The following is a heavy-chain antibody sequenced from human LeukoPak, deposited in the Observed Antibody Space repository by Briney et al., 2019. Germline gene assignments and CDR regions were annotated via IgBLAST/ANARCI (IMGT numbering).Heavy chain of an antibody. D-gene: IGHD6-19*01. Sequence: PSQTLSLTCTVSGGSISSGSYYWSWIRQPAGKGLEWIGRIYTSGSTNYNPSLKSRVTMSVDTSKNQFSLKLSSVTAADTAVYYCASHSSGWYYFDYWGQGTLVTVSS. J-gene: IGHJ4*02. CDR3: ASHSSGWYYFDY. CDR2: IYTSGST. CDR1: GGSISSGSYY. V-gene: IGHV4-61*02.